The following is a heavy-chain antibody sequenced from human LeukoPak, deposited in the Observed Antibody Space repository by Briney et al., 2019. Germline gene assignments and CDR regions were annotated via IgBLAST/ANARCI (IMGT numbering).Heavy chain of an antibody. Sequence: PGGSLRLSCTVSGFTVSSNSMSWVRQAPGKGLEWVSFIYSDNTHYSDSVKGRFTISRDNSKNTLYLQMNSLRAEDTAVYYCAKDLQQLALGDTFDYWGQGTLVTVSS. J-gene: IGHJ4*02. D-gene: IGHD6-13*01. CDR3: AKDLQQLALGDTFDY. V-gene: IGHV3-53*01. CDR1: GFTVSSNS. CDR2: IYSDNT.